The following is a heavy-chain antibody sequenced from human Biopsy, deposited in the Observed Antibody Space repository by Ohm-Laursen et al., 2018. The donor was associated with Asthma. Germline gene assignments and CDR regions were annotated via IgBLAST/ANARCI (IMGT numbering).Heavy chain of an antibody. V-gene: IGHV1-69*13. Sequence: GPSVKASCKSLGGTFNTYVIGWVRQAPGQGLEWMGGINSVLRTTTYPQKFQDRVTITADDSTSTVYMELSSLRSEDTAVYYCARKAGSCISRTCYSLDFWGQGTLVTVSS. D-gene: IGHD2-2*01. CDR2: INSVLRTT. CDR1: GGTFNTYV. CDR3: ARKAGSCISRTCYSLDF. J-gene: IGHJ4*02.